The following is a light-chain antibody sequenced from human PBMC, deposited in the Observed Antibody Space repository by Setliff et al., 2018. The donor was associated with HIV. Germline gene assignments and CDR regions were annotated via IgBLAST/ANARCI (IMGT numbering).Light chain of an antibody. CDR1: TTDVGDYNY. J-gene: IGLJ1*01. CDR3: SSYAAGNTFV. V-gene: IGLV2-14*03. Sequence: QSALTQPASVSGSPGQSITISCSGTTTDVGDYNYVSWYQRHPGKAPKLMIFDVSNRPSGISTRFSGSKSGNSASLTISGLQAEDEADYYCSSYAAGNTFVFGTGTKVTVL. CDR2: DVS.